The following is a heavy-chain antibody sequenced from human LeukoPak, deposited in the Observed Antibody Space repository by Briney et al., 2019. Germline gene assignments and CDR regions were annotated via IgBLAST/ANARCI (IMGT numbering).Heavy chain of an antibody. J-gene: IGHJ4*02. CDR1: GFTFSTYG. V-gene: IGHV3-30*03. Sequence: AGRSLRLSCAASGFTFSTYGMDWVRQAPGKGLEWVAVISYDGSNKYYADSVKGRFTISRDNSKNTLYLQMNSLRAEDTAVYYCARNRPTLSIVVVVADYWGQGTLVTVSS. CDR3: ARNRPTLSIVVVVADY. D-gene: IGHD2-15*01. CDR2: ISYDGSNK.